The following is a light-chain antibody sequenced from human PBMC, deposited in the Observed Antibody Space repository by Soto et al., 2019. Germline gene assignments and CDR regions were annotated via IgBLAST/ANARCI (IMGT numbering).Light chain of an antibody. CDR1: NSDIGAYHY. Sequence: QSALTQPASVSGSPGQSITIFCTGTNSDIGAYHYVSWYQQHPGTAPRLMIYDVTYRPSGVSNRFSGSKSGNTASLTISGLQAGDEADYYCSAYSSTATRLFGGGTKLTVL. CDR2: DVT. CDR3: SAYSSTATRL. V-gene: IGLV2-14*01. J-gene: IGLJ3*02.